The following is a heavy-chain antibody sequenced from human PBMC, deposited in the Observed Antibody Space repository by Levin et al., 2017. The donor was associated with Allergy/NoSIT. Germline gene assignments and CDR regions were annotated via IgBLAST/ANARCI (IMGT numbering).Heavy chain of an antibody. Sequence: SQTLSLTCTVSGGSISSYYWSWIRPPPGKGLEWIGYIYYSGSTNYNPSLKSRVTISLDTSKNQFSLKLSSVTAADTALYYCAREPNAFDIWGQGKMVTVSS. V-gene: IGHV4-59*01. CDR2: IYYSGST. CDR1: GGSISSYY. CDR3: AREPNAFDI. J-gene: IGHJ3*02.